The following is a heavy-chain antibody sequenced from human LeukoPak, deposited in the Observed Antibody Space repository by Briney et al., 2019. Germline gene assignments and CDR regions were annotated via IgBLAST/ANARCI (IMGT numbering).Heavy chain of an antibody. V-gene: IGHV3-20*01. CDR3: ARSDRDGYNDFDL. D-gene: IGHD5-24*01. J-gene: IGHJ2*01. CDR1: GFTFDDYG. CDR2: INWNGGST. Sequence: GGFLRLSCAAPGFTFDDYGMSWVRQAPGKGLEWVSGINWNGGSTGYADSVKGRFTISRDNAKNSLYLQMNSLRAEDTALCHCARSDRDGYNDFDLWGRGTLVTVSS.